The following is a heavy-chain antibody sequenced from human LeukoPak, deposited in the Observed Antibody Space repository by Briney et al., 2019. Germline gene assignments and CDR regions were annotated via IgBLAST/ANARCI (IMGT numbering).Heavy chain of an antibody. CDR2: INHSGST. V-gene: IGHV4-34*01. D-gene: IGHD3-10*01. CDR1: GGSFSGYY. Sequence: SETLSLTCAVYGGSFSGYYWSWIRQPPGKGLEWIGEINHSGSTNYNPSLKSRVTISVDTSKNQFSLKLSSVAAADTAVYYCAGCGSGSYSCWFDPWGQGTLVTVSS. J-gene: IGHJ5*02. CDR3: AGCGSGSYSCWFDP.